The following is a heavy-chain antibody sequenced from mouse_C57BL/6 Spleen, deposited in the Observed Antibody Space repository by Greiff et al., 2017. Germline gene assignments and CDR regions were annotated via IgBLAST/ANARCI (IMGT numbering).Heavy chain of an antibody. CDR1: GFNIKDYY. D-gene: IGHD2-1*01. CDR2: IDPEDGET. J-gene: IGHJ2*01. CDR3: ASQAPRLPFDY. Sequence: VQLQQSGAELVKPGASVKLSCTASGFNIKDYYMHWVKQRPEQGLEWIGRIDPEDGETKYAPKFKGKATITADTSSNTAYLQLSSLTSEDTAVXYCASQAPRLPFDYWGQGTTLTVSS. V-gene: IGHV14-2*01.